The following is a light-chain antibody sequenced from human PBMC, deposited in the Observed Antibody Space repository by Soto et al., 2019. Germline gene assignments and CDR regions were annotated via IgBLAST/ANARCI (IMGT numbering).Light chain of an antibody. CDR1: SSDVGNYNL. CDR3: CSYAGYSTDV. J-gene: IGLJ1*01. Sequence: QSALTQPASVSGSPGQSITISCTGTSSDVGNYNLVSWYQQHPGKAPKLMIYEGSKRPSGVSNRFSGSKSGNTASLTILGLQAEDEADYYCCSYAGYSTDVFGTGTKATVL. CDR2: EGS. V-gene: IGLV2-23*01.